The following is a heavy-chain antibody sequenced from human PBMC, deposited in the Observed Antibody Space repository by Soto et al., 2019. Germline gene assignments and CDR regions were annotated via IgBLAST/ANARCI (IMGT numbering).Heavy chain of an antibody. Sequence: PSLTCTLCGGSVSSSIFSLSWIRQPPGKGLEWIGYIYYSGSTNYNPSLKSRVTISVDTSKNQFSLKLSSVTAADTAVYYCARTNVDTVNFDYWGQGTLVTVSS. CDR2: IYYSGST. D-gene: IGHD5-18*01. CDR3: ARTNVDTVNFDY. J-gene: IGHJ4*02. CDR1: GGSVSSSIFS. V-gene: IGHV4-61*01.